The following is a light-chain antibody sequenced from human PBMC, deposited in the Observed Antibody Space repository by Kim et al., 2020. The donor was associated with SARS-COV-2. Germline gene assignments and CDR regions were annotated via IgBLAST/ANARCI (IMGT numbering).Light chain of an antibody. CDR3: EMWDSIVV. J-gene: IGLJ2*01. CDR2: NDN. Sequence: SYELTQPLSVSVALGQTATITCGGNNIGSKNVHWYQQKPGQAPVLVIYNDNTRPSGIPERFSGSNSGNTATLTITGAQAGDEADYYCEMWDSIVVFGGGIQLTVL. CDR1: NIGSKN. V-gene: IGLV3-9*01.